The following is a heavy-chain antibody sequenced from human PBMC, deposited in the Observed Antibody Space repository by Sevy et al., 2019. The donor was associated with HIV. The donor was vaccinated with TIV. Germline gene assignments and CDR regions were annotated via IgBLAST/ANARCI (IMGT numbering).Heavy chain of an antibody. CDR2: ISYDGSNK. V-gene: IGHV3-30*04. CDR3: ARSSQYYYDSSGDAFDI. CDR1: GFTFSSYA. J-gene: IGHJ3*02. Sequence: GGSLRLSCAASGFTFSSYAMHWVRQAPGKGLEWVAVISYDGSNKYYQDSVKGRFTISRDKSKNTLYLQMNSLRAEDTAVYYCARSSQYYYDSSGDAFDIWGQGTMVTVSS. D-gene: IGHD3-22*01.